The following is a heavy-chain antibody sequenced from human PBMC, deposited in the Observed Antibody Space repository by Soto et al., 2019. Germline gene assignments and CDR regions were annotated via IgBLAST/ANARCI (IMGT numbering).Heavy chain of an antibody. CDR1: GYTFTGYY. Sequence: ASVKVSCKASGYTFTGYYMHWVRQAPGQGLEWMGWINPNSGGTNYAQKFQGWVTMTRDTSISTAYMELSRLRSDDTAVYYCAREGYCSSTSCYNHLYYYYYYGMDVWGQGTTVTVSS. CDR2: INPNSGGT. V-gene: IGHV1-2*04. D-gene: IGHD2-2*02. J-gene: IGHJ6*02. CDR3: AREGYCSSTSCYNHLYYYYYYGMDV.